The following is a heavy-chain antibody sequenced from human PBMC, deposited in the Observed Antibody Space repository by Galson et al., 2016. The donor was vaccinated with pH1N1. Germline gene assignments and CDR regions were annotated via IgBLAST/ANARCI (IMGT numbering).Heavy chain of an antibody. CDR3: ARDVRISLWLPDF. J-gene: IGHJ1*01. CDR2: MSAYNGNT. V-gene: IGHV1-18*01. CDR1: GYTFTNYG. Sequence: SVKVSCKASGYTFTNYGITWVRQAPGQGLEWMAWMSAYNGNTNYAQKFQGRVTMATDTSTNTAYMELRNLTSDDTAVYYCARDVRISLWLPDFWGQGPWSPSPQ. D-gene: IGHD5-18*01.